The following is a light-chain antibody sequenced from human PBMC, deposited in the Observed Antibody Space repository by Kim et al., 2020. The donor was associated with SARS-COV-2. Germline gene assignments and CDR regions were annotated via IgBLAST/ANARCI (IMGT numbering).Light chain of an antibody. CDR1: QSISSW. V-gene: IGKV1-5*03. Sequence: ASVGDRVTITCRASQSISSWLAWYQQNPGKAPKLLIYKASSLESGVPTRFSGSGSGTEFTLTISSLQPDDFATYYCQQYNSYSYTFGQGTKLDI. CDR3: QQYNSYSYT. J-gene: IGKJ2*01. CDR2: KAS.